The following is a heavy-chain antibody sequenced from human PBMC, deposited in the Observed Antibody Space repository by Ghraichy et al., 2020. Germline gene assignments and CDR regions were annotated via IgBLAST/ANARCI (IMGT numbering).Heavy chain of an antibody. CDR1: GFTFSSYS. V-gene: IGHV3-21*01. D-gene: IGHD3-16*02. CDR3: ARDEALQGSGMDV. J-gene: IGHJ6*02. Sequence: GGSLRLSCAASGFTFSSYSMNWVRQAPGKGLEWVSSISSSSSYIYYADSVKGRFTISRDNAKNSLYLQMNSLRAEDTAVYYCARDEALQGSGMDVWGQGTTVTVSS. CDR2: ISSSSSYI.